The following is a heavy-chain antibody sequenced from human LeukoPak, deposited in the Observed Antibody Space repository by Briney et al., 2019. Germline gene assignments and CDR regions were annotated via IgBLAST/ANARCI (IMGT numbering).Heavy chain of an antibody. CDR2: IYYSGNT. CDR1: GGSISSYY. CDR3: ARVTGYMVEDYFDY. V-gene: IGHV4-59*01. D-gene: IGHD6-13*01. J-gene: IGHJ4*02. Sequence: SETLSLTCSVSGGSISSYYWSWIRQPPGKGLEWIGYIYYSGNTNYNPSLKSRVTISVDTSKNHLSLRLSSVTAADTAVYYCARVTGYMVEDYFDYWGQGTLVTVSS.